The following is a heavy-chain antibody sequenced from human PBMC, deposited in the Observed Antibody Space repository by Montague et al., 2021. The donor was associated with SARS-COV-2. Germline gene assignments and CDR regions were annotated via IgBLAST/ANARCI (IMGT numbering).Heavy chain of an antibody. Sequence: SETLSLTCAVYGGSFSDYHWTWIRQSPGGGLEWIGQINHAGSTKYNPSLRSRVTISIDTSKNQFSLKLTSVTAADTAVYYCARGALGYWGQGTLVTVSS. CDR3: ARGALGY. D-gene: IGHD3-3*01. V-gene: IGHV4-34*01. J-gene: IGHJ4*02. CDR1: GGSFSDYH. CDR2: INHAGST.